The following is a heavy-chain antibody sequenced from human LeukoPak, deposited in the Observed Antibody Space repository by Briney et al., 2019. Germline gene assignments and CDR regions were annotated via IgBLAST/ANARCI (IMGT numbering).Heavy chain of an antibody. CDR3: ARGSVLTGYSH. CDR2: INPNSGGT. J-gene: IGHJ4*02. Sequence: ASVKVSCKASGYTFSDYYIHWVRQAPGQGLEWMAWINPNSGGTNYAQKFQGRVTMTRDTSITTAYMELSRLTSGDTAVYYCARGSVLTGYSHWGQGTLVTVTS. CDR1: GYTFSDYY. D-gene: IGHD3-9*01. V-gene: IGHV1-2*02.